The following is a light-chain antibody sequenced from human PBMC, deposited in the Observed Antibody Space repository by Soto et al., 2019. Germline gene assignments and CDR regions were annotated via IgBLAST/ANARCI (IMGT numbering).Light chain of an antibody. J-gene: IGLJ1*01. Sequence: QSVLTQAPSASGTPGQRVTISCSGSSSNIGSDFVSWYQQLPGTAPKLLISHNYQRPSGVPDRFSGSKSGTSASLAISDLRYEDEADYYCSTWDDSLSSYVFGAGTKVTVL. CDR1: SSNIGSDF. V-gene: IGLV1-47*01. CDR3: STWDDSLSSYV. CDR2: HNY.